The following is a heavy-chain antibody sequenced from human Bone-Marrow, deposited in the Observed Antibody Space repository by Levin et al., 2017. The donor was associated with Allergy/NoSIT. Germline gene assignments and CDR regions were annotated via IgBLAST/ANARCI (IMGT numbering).Heavy chain of an antibody. D-gene: IGHD3-10*01. CDR3: ARVDRMVRGANPYYFDY. CDR2: INHSGST. CDR1: GGSFSGYY. V-gene: IGHV4-34*01. J-gene: IGHJ4*02. Sequence: GSLRLSCAVYGGSFSGYYWSWIRQPPGKGLEWIGEINHSGSTNYNPSLKSRVTISVDTSKNQFSLKLSSVTAADTAVYYCARVDRMVRGANPYYFDYWGQGTLVTVSS.